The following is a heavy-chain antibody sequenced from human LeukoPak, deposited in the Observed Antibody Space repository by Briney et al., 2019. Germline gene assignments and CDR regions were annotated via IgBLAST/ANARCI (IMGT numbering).Heavy chain of an antibody. CDR2: ITGSESST. J-gene: IGHJ4*02. V-gene: IGHV3-23*01. D-gene: IGHD6-19*01. CDR3: AKHRGSGVAGTGGVES. Sequence: PGGSLRLSCAASGFTFGSYAMTCVRQAPGKGLEWVSVITGSESSTYYADSVRGRFTISRDNPKNTLYLQMNSLRADDTAVYYCAKHRGSGVAGTGGVESWGQGTLVTVSS. CDR1: GFTFGSYA.